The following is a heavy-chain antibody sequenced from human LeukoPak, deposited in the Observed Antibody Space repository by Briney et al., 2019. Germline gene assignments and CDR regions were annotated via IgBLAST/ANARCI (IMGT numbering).Heavy chain of an antibody. CDR2: IYYSGST. CDR3: ARYSSGSNYYYGMDV. V-gene: IGHV4-59*08. J-gene: IGHJ6*02. D-gene: IGHD6-19*01. Sequence: SETLSLTCTVSGGSISHYFWSWIRQPPGKALEWIGYIYYSGSTNYNPSLKSRVTISVDTSKNQFSLKLSSVTAADTAVYYCARYSSGSNYYYGMDVWGQGTTVTVSS. CDR1: GGSISHYF.